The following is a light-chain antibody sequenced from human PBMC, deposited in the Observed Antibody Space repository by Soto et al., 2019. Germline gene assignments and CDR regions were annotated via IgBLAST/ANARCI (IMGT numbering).Light chain of an antibody. CDR3: SSYAGSNNWN. CDR2: EVS. CDR1: SSDVGDFNY. V-gene: IGLV2-8*01. Sequence: QSALTQPPSASGSPGQSVTISCTGTSSDVGDFNYVSWYQQHPGKAPKLMIYEVSKRPSGVPDRFSGSKSGNTASLTVSGLHAEDEADYYCSSYAGSNNWNFGTGTKLTVL. J-gene: IGLJ1*01.